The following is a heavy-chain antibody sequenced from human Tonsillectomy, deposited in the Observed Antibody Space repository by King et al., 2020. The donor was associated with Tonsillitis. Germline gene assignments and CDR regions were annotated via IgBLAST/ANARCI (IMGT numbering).Heavy chain of an antibody. CDR2: ISRGDSDT. Sequence: QLVESGAEVKKPGEALKISWKGSGYSFTSYWIVWVRQVPGKGMEWMGIISRGDSDTIYSPSFQGQVTISSDKSISTAYLQWSSLKASDTAMYYCARPRHCGGDCYSHYYFDYWGQGTLVTVSS. CDR3: ARPRHCGGDCYSHYYFDY. V-gene: IGHV5-51*01. CDR1: GYSFTSYW. D-gene: IGHD2-21*02. J-gene: IGHJ4*02.